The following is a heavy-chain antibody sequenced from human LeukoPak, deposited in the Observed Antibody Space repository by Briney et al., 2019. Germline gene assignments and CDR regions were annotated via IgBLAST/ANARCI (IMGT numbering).Heavy chain of an antibody. J-gene: IGHJ4*02. V-gene: IGHV4-39*01. CDR3: ARQRGYGSGVSCYGMFDY. Sequence: SETLSLTCTVSGGSISSSNYYWGWIRQPPGKGLEWIGSIYYSGSIYYNPSLKSRVTISVDTSKNQFSLKLTSVTAADTAVYYCARQRGYGSGVSCYGMFDYWRQGTLVTVSS. D-gene: IGHD2-15*01. CDR1: GGSISSSNYY. CDR2: IYYSGSI.